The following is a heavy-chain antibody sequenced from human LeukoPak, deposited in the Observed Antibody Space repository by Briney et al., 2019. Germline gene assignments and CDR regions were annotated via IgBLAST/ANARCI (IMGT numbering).Heavy chain of an antibody. Sequence: ASVKVSCKVSGYTLTELSMHWVRQAPGKGLEWMGGFDPEDGETIYAQKFQGRVTITADESTSTAYMELSSLRSEDTAVYYCARDPPAYCGGDCYSNWFDPWGQGTLVTVSS. CDR1: GYTLTELS. D-gene: IGHD2-21*02. CDR2: FDPEDGET. CDR3: ARDPPAYCGGDCYSNWFDP. V-gene: IGHV1-24*01. J-gene: IGHJ5*02.